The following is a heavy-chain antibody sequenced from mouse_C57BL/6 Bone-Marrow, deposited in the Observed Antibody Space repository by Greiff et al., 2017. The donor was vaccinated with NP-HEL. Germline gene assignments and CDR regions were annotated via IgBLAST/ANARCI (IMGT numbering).Heavy chain of an antibody. J-gene: IGHJ1*03. Sequence: QVQLKESGPELVKPGASVKLSCKASGYTFTSYDINWVKQRPGQGLEWIGWIYPRDGSTKYNEKFKGKATLTVDTSSSTAYMERHSLTSEDSAVYFCARPIYYDYGDWYFDVWGTGTTVTVSS. V-gene: IGHV1-85*01. CDR3: ARPIYYDYGDWYFDV. CDR1: GYTFTSYD. CDR2: IYPRDGST. D-gene: IGHD2-4*01.